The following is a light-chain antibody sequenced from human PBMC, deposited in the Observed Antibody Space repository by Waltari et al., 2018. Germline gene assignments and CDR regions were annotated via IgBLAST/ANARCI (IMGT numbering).Light chain of an antibody. Sequence: YELTQPPSVSVSPGQTASITCSGDRLEDKYVCWYQQKTGQSPVLVMHQDSRRPSGIPERFTGSRSGTTATLTISGTQAMDKADDYCQAWDSITEVVFGGGTRLTVL. J-gene: IGLJ2*01. CDR1: RLEDKY. V-gene: IGLV3-1*01. CDR2: QDS. CDR3: QAWDSITEVV.